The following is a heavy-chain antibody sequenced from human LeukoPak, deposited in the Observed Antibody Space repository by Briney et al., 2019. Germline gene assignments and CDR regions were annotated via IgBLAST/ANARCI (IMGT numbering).Heavy chain of an antibody. V-gene: IGHV3-30*03. D-gene: IGHD3-22*01. Sequence: GGSLRLSCAASGFTFSSYGMHWVRQAPGKGLEWVAVISYDGSNKYYADSVKGRFTISRDNSKNTLYLQMNSLRAEDTAVYYCERYTYYYDSRGYPFDYWGQGTLVTVSS. CDR2: ISYDGSNK. J-gene: IGHJ4*02. CDR1: GFTFSSYG. CDR3: ERYTYYYDSRGYPFDY.